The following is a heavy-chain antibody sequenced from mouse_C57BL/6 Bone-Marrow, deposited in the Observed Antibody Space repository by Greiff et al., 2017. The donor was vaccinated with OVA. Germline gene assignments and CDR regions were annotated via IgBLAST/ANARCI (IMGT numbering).Heavy chain of an antibody. J-gene: IGHJ3*01. D-gene: IGHD1-1*01. CDR2: IYPSDSET. V-gene: IGHV1-61*01. Sequence: VQLQQPGAELVRPGSSVKLSCKASGYTFTSYWMDWVKQRPGQGLEWIGNIYPSDSETHYNQKFKDKATLTVDKSSSTAYMQLSSLTSEDSAVYYCASSYYYGSSGAYWGQGTLVTVSA. CDR3: ASSYYYGSSGAY. CDR1: GYTFTSYW.